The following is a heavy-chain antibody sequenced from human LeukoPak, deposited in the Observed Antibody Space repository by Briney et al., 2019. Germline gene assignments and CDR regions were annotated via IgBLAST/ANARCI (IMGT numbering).Heavy chain of an antibody. J-gene: IGHJ4*02. CDR1: GGSISSYY. CDR3: ARHMYYYDSSGHYYFDY. V-gene: IGHV4-59*08. Sequence: PSETLSLTCTVSGGSISSYYWSWIRQHPGKGLEWIGYIYYSGSTNYNPSLKSRVTISVDTSKNQFSLKLSSVTAADTAVYYCARHMYYYDSSGHYYFDYWGQGTRDTVSS. CDR2: IYYSGST. D-gene: IGHD3-22*01.